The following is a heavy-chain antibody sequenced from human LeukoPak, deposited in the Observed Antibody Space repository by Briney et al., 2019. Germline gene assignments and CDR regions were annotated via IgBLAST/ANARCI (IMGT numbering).Heavy chain of an antibody. D-gene: IGHD6-13*01. V-gene: IGHV3-7*01. J-gene: IGHJ4*02. CDR2: INQDGSEK. CDR1: GFTFSSYW. CDR3: ATRSSHTSSWYVYLFWDY. Sequence: PGGSLRLSYAASGFTFSSYWMTWVRQAPGKGLEWVANINQDGSEKNYVDSVKGRFTISRDNAKKSLYLQMNSLRAEDTAVYYCATRSSHTSSWYVYLFWDYWGQGALVTVSS.